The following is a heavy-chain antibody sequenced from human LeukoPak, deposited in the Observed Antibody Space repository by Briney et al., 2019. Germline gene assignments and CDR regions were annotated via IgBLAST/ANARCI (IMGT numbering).Heavy chain of an antibody. D-gene: IGHD2-21*01. J-gene: IGHJ5*02. Sequence: PSETLSLTCTVSGGSISSYYWSWVRQSPGKGLEWIGYIFTSGWTDYNPSLKSRVTMSVDTSKNQLSMELRFLTAADTAVYYCATSHDVKTAPYDLWGQGTLVTVSS. V-gene: IGHV4-4*09. CDR2: IFTSGWT. CDR3: ATSHDVKTAPYDL. CDR1: GGSISSYY.